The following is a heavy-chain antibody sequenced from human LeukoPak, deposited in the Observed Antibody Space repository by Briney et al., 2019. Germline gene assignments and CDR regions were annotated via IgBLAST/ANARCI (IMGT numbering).Heavy chain of an antibody. CDR2: IYYSGST. J-gene: IGHJ6*02. CDR3: ARDNWNYGSSMDV. V-gene: IGHV4-61*01. Sequence: SETLSLTCTVSGDSFSSSSHYWSWIRQPPGKGLEWIGYIYYSGSTNYNPSLKSRVTISVDTSENQFSLKLSSVTAADTAVYYCARDNWNYGSSMDVWGQGTTVTVSS. D-gene: IGHD1-7*01. CDR1: GDSFSSSSHY.